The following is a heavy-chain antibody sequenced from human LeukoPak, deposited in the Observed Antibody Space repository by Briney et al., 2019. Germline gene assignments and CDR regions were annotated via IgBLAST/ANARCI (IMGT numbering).Heavy chain of an antibody. Sequence: PSGTLSLTCTVSGGSISSSSYFWGWIRQPPGKGLEWIGSIFYSGSTYYNPSLNSRVTISIDTSKNQFSLRLSSVTAADTAVYYCASKQYESTGVFDYWGQGTLVTVSS. D-gene: IGHD3-22*01. CDR3: ASKQYESTGVFDY. V-gene: IGHV4-39*07. CDR1: GGSISSSSYF. CDR2: IFYSGST. J-gene: IGHJ4*02.